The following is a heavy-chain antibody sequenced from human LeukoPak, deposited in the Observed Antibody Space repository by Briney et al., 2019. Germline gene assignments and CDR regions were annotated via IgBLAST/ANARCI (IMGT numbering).Heavy chain of an antibody. CDR2: ISAYNGNT. CDR1: GYTFTSYG. D-gene: IGHD3-9*01. V-gene: IGHV1-18*01. J-gene: IGHJ6*02. CDR3: ARGNFPAPRYFGWLPGGIYYGMDV. Sequence: ASVKVSCKASGYTFTSYGISWVRQATGQGGERMGWISAYNGNTNNTQKLQGRVTMTTDTSTSTAYMELRSLRSDDTAVYYCARGNFPAPRYFGWLPGGIYYGMDVWGQGTTVTVSS.